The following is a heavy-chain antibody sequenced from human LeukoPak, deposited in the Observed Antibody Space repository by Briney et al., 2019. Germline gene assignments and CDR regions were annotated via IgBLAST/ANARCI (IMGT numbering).Heavy chain of an antibody. Sequence: GGSLRLSCAASGFTFDDYTRHWVRQAPGKGLEWVSLISWDGGSTYYADSVKGRFTISRDNSKNSLYLQMNSLRTEDTALYYCAKDMRYIAAAGPFDYWGQGTLVTVSS. CDR3: AKDMRYIAAAGPFDY. J-gene: IGHJ4*02. CDR1: GFTFDDYT. V-gene: IGHV3-43*01. CDR2: ISWDGGST. D-gene: IGHD6-13*01.